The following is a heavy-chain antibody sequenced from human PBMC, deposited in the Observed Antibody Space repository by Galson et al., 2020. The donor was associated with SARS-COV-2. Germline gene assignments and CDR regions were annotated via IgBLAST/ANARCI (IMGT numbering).Heavy chain of an antibody. Sequence: GESLKISCKASGYTFTTYWIAWVRQMPGKGLEWVGIIYPGDSDTRYSPSFQGQVTISVDKSINTAYLQWSSLKASDTAIYYCARQGDSGWYSDYWGQGNLVTVSS. CDR2: IYPGDSDT. V-gene: IGHV5-51*01. J-gene: IGHJ4*02. CDR3: ARQGDSGWYSDY. D-gene: IGHD6-19*01. CDR1: GYTFTTYW.